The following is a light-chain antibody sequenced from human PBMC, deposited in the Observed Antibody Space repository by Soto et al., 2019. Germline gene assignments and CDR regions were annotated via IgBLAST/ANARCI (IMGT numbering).Light chain of an antibody. V-gene: IGLV2-14*01. CDR3: SSYTSSSTLV. CDR2: DVS. CDR1: SSDVGGYNY. J-gene: IGLJ1*01. Sequence: QSVLTQPASVSGSPGQSITISCTGTSSDVGGYNYVSWYQQHPGKAPQLMVYDVSNRPSGVSNRFSGSKSGNTASLTISGLQAEDVADYYFSSYTSSSTLVFGTGTKVTVL.